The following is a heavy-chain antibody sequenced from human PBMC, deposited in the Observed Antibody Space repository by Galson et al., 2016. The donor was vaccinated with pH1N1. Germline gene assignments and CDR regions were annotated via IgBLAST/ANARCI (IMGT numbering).Heavy chain of an antibody. V-gene: IGHV2-5*02. CDR2: IYWDDDK. CDR1: GFSLSTSGVG. CDR3: ARMQYGDYVGYFDY. J-gene: IGHJ4*02. D-gene: IGHD4-17*01. Sequence: PALVKPTQTLTLTCTFSGFSLSTSGVGVGWIRQPPGKALEWLALIYWDDDKRYSPSLKTRLTISKDTSKNQVVLTMTNMDPVDTATYYCARMQYGDYVGYFDYWGQGTLVTVSS.